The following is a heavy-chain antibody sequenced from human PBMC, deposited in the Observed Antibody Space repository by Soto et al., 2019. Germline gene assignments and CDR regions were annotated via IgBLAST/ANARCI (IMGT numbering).Heavy chain of an antibody. CDR1: GFTFRNYD. Sequence: EVPLVESGGGLVQPGGSLRLSCEASGFTFRNYDMHWVRQGTGKGLEWVSGISAAGDPDYADSVEGRFTISRENAQNSFFLQINSLRVGDTAVYYCARTDRDFYGLDVWGQWTTVIVSS. CDR3: ARTDRDFYGLDV. V-gene: IGHV3-13*05. CDR2: ISAAGDP. J-gene: IGHJ6*02.